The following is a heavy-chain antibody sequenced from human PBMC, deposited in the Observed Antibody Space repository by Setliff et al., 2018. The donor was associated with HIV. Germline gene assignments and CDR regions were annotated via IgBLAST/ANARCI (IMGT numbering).Heavy chain of an antibody. V-gene: IGHV4-4*07. CDR1: GGSIRIYY. CDR3: ARDLSGYSYGSYYYYMDV. CDR2: IHTSGNT. J-gene: IGHJ6*03. Sequence: ASETLSLTCTVSGGSIRIYYWNWIRQPAGKGLEWIGRIHTSGNTNYNPSLKSRVTMSVDTSKNHFSLKLSSVTAADTAVYYCARDLSGYSYGSYYYYMDVWGKGTTVTVSS. D-gene: IGHD5-18*01.